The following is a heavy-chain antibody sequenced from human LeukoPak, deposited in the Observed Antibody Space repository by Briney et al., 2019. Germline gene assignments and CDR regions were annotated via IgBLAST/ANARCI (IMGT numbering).Heavy chain of an antibody. CDR1: GYTFTGYY. CDR3: AVGYSYGYLTAFDI. CDR2: INPNSGGT. V-gene: IGHV1-2*02. Sequence: ASVKVSCKASGYTFTGYYMHWVRQAPGQGLEWMGWINPNSGGTNYAPKFQGRVTMTRDTSISTAYMELSRLRSDDTAVYYCAVGYSYGYLTAFDIWGQGTMVTVSS. D-gene: IGHD5-18*01. J-gene: IGHJ3*02.